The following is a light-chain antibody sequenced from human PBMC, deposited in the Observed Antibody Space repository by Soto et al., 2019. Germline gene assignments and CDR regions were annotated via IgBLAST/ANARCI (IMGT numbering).Light chain of an antibody. V-gene: IGKV1-9*01. Sequence: DIQLTQSPSFLSASVGDRVTITCRASQGISSYLAWYQQKPGKAPKLLIYAASTLQSGVTSRFSGSGSGTEFTLTISSLQPEDFATCYCQQLNSYPFLTFGGGTKVEIK. CDR1: QGISSY. CDR3: QQLNSYPFLT. J-gene: IGKJ4*01. CDR2: AAS.